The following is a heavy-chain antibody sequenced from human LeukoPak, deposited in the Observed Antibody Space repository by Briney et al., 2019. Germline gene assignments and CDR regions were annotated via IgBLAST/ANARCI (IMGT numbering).Heavy chain of an antibody. CDR2: IKQDGSEK. CDR3: ARGAAAIQYYYYGMDV. V-gene: IGHV3-7*01. D-gene: IGHD2-2*01. Sequence: GGSLRLSCAASGFTFSNYWMGWVRQAPGKGLEWVANIKQDGSEKRYVDPVKGRFTISRDNAKNSLYLQMNSLRAEDTAVYYCARGAAAIQYYYYGMDVWGQGTTVTVSS. J-gene: IGHJ6*02. CDR1: GFTFSNYW.